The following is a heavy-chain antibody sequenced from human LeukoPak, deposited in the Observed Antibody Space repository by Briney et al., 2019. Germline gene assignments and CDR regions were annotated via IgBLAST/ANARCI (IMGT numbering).Heavy chain of an antibody. CDR3: ARRGYSYLPLDY. V-gene: IGHV5-10-1*01. CDR2: IDPSDSYT. Sequence: GESLRISCKGSGYSFTSYWISWVRQMPGKGLEWMGRIDPSDSYTNYSPSFQGHVTIPADKSISTAYLQWSSLKASDTAMYYCARRGYSYLPLDYWGQGTLDTVFS. D-gene: IGHD5-18*01. J-gene: IGHJ4*02. CDR1: GYSFTSYW.